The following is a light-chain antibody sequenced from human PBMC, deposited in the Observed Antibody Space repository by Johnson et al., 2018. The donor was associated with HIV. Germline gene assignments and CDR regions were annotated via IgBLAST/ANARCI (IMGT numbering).Light chain of an antibody. CDR1: SSNIGNNY. CDR3: GTWDSSLSGGV. J-gene: IGLJ1*01. V-gene: IGLV1-51*02. Sequence: SAAPGQKVTISCSGSSSNIGNNYVSWYQQFPGTAPKLLIYENNKRPSGIPDRFSGSKSGTSATLGITGLQTGDEADYYCGTWDSSLSGGVFGTGTKVTVL. CDR2: ENN.